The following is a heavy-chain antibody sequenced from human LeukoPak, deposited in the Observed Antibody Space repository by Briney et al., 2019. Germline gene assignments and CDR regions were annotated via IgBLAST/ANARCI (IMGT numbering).Heavy chain of an antibody. CDR2: ISSGGTT. J-gene: IGHJ4*02. CDR1: GFTVSDNY. CDR3: AREATSSYYLDY. V-gene: IGHV3-66*01. D-gene: IGHD3-10*01. Sequence: PSGGSLRLSCTTSGFTVSDNYMSWVRQAPGKGLEWVSVISSGGTTFYADSVKGRFTISRDISKNTLFLQMNSLRAEDTAVYYCAREATSSYYLDYWGQGTLVTVSS.